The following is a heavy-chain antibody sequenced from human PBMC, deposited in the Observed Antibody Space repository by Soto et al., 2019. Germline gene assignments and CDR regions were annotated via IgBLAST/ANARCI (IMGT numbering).Heavy chain of an antibody. D-gene: IGHD4-17*01. CDR2: IFYSGSS. V-gene: IGHV4-39*01. CDR1: GGSISSSHYY. J-gene: IGHJ3*02. CDR3: ARTGGDYDMDAFHI. Sequence: QLQLQESGPGLVKPSETLSLTCTVSGGSISSSHYYWGWIRQPPGKGLEWIGTIFYSGSSYYNPTLKSRVTIAVDTSKNQFSLKRNSMTAADTAVYYCARTGGDYDMDAFHIWGQGTMVTVSS.